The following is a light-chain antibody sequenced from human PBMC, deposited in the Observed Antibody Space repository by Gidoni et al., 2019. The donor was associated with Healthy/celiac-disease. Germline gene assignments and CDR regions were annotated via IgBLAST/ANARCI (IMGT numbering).Light chain of an antibody. V-gene: IGKV1-27*01. CDR1: QGISNY. CDR3: QKYNSAPWT. CDR2: ASS. Sequence: DIQMTQSPSSLSASVGDRATITCRSSQGISNYLAWYQQKPGKVPKLLIYASSTLQSGVPSRFSGSGSGTDFTLTISSLQPEDVATYYCQKYNSAPWTFGQGTKVEIK. J-gene: IGKJ1*01.